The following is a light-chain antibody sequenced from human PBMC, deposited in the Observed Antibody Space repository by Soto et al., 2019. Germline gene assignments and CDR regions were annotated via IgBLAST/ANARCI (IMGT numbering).Light chain of an antibody. V-gene: IGLV2-18*02. CDR2: EVS. J-gene: IGLJ1*01. CDR1: SSDVGSYNR. CDR3: SSYTSSSTYV. Sequence: QSVLTQPPSVSGSPWQSVTISCTGTSSDVGSYNRVSWYQQPPGTAPKLMIYEVSNRPSGVPDRFSGSKSGNTASLTISGLQAEDEADYYCSSYTSSSTYVFGTGTKVTVL.